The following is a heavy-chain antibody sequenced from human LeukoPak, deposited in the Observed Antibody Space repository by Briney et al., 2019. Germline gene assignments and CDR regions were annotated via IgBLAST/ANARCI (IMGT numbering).Heavy chain of an antibody. Sequence: GGALRLSCTASGFTFGDYAMSWFRQAPGKGLEWLGFIRSKAYGGTTEYAASVKGRFTISRDDSKSIAYLQMNSLKTEDTAVYYCTRFRDEGAAAGNWFDPWGQGTLVTVSS. CDR1: GFTFGDYA. J-gene: IGHJ5*02. CDR2: IRSKAYGGTT. V-gene: IGHV3-49*03. D-gene: IGHD6-13*01. CDR3: TRFRDEGAAAGNWFDP.